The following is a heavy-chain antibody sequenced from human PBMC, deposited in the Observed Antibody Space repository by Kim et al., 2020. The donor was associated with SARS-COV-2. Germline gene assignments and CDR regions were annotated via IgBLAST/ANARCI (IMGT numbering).Heavy chain of an antibody. CDR2: ISSSSTI. CDR1: GFTFSSYS. D-gene: IGHD6-13*01. CDR3: ARGGQPSQQLVLVYFDY. V-gene: IGHV3-48*02. J-gene: IGHJ4*02. Sequence: GGSLRLSCAASGFTFSSYSMNWVRQAPGKGLEWVSYISSSSTIYYADSVKGRFTISRDNAKNSLYLQMNSLRDEDTAVYYCARGGQPSQQLVLVYFDYWGQGTLVTVSS.